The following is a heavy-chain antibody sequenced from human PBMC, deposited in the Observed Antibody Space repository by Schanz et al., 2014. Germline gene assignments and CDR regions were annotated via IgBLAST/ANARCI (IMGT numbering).Heavy chain of an antibody. CDR2: VYTSGST. CDR3: ARGGYGSGSYREFDY. J-gene: IGHJ4*02. CDR1: GGSISSGSYY. V-gene: IGHV4-61*02. D-gene: IGHD3-10*01. Sequence: QVQLQESGPGLVKPSQTLSLTCSVSGGSISSGSYYWNWIRQPAGKGLEWIGRVYTSGSTNYNPSLKSRVTISQDPSKNQFSLNLGSVPAADTAVYYCARGGYGSGSYREFDYWGQGTLVTVSS.